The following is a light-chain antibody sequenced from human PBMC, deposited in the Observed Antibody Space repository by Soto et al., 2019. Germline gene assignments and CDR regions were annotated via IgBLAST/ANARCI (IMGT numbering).Light chain of an antibody. CDR2: DAS. J-gene: IGKJ4*01. Sequence: DIQMTQSPSTRSASVGDRVTITCRASQKISNCLAWYQQKPGTAPKLLISDASNLESGVSSRFSGSGSGTDFNLTISSLQPDDFATYYCQQYNSLVTFGGGTKVEI. CDR1: QKISNC. V-gene: IGKV1-5*01. CDR3: QQYNSLVT.